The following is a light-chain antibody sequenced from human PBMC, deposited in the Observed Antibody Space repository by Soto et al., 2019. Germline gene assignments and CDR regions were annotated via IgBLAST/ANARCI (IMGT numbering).Light chain of an antibody. CDR1: NSDVGGYNY. Sequence: QSALAQPRSVSGSPGQAVTFSCTGTNSDVGGYNYVSWYQQNPDKAPKLIIYDVTKRPSGVPDRFSGSKSGNTASLTISGLQAEDEAAYFCSSFEGSYTHVFGTGTKVTVL. V-gene: IGLV2-11*01. CDR3: SSFEGSYTHV. CDR2: DVT. J-gene: IGLJ1*01.